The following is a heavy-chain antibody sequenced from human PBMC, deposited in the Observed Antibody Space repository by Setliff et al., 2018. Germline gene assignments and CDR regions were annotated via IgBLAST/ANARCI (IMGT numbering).Heavy chain of an antibody. CDR3: ARAVAPRDNYYYMDV. J-gene: IGHJ6*03. CDR2: IHSGGSST. D-gene: IGHD3-10*01. V-gene: IGHV3-23*03. CDR1: GFTFSSYA. Sequence: GGSLRLSCAASGFTFSSYAMSWVRQAPGKGLEWVSVIHSGGSSTYYADSVKGRFTISRDNSKNTVYLQMKSLRAEDTAVYYCARAVAPRDNYYYMDVWGKGTTVTVSS.